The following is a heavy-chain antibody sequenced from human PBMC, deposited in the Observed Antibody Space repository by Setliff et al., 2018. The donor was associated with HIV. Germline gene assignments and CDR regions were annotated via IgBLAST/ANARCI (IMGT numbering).Heavy chain of an antibody. CDR2: INPNSGGT. J-gene: IGHJ3*02. V-gene: IGHV1-2*06. D-gene: IGHD3-10*01. Sequence: ASVKVSCKASGYTFTDYYMHRVRQAPGQGLEWMGRINPNSGGTYYAQKVQGRVTMTTHTPTNTAYMELRSLRSDDTAVYYCAKAPKRVYYYGSATYLHDAFDIWGQGTMVTVSS. CDR3: AKAPKRVYYYGSATYLHDAFDI. CDR1: GYTFTDYY.